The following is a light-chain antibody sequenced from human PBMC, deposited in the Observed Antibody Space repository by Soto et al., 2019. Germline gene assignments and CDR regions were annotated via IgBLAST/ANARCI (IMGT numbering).Light chain of an antibody. J-gene: IGLJ1*01. V-gene: IGLV2-14*03. CDR1: SSDVGGSDY. CDR2: DVN. CDR3: ASYTTSSPPYV. Sequence: QSALTQPASVSGSPGQSITVSCTGTSSDVGGSDYVSWYQQYPDQAPKLMIYDVNNRPSGVSHRFSGSKSGKTASLTISGLQTDDEADYYCASYTTSSPPYVFGTGTKLTVL.